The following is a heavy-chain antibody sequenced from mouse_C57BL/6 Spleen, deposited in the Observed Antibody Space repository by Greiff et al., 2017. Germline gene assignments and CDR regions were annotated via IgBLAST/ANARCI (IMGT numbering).Heavy chain of an antibody. V-gene: IGHV1-82*01. Sequence: VKLQESGPELVKPGASVKISCKASGYAFSSSWMNWVKQRPGKGLEWIGRIYPGDGDTNYNGKFKGKATLTADKSSSTAYMQRSSLTSEDSAVYFCAREGITTYFDYWGQGTTLTVSA. CDR1: GYAFSSSW. CDR2: IYPGDGDT. J-gene: IGHJ2*01. D-gene: IGHD1-1*01. CDR3: AREGITTYFDY.